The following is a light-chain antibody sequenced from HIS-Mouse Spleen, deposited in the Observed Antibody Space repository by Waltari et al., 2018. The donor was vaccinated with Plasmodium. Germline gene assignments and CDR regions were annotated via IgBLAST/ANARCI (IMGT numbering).Light chain of an antibody. J-gene: IGLJ3*02. V-gene: IGLV2-23*03. CDR3: CSYAGSSTFV. Sequence: QSALTQPASVSGSPGQSITISFTGTSRDVGSYNLVSWSQQHPGKAPKLMIYECSKRPSGVSNRFSGSKSGNTASLTISGLQAEDEADYYCCSYAGSSTFVFGGGTKLTVL. CDR2: ECS. CDR1: SRDVGSYNL.